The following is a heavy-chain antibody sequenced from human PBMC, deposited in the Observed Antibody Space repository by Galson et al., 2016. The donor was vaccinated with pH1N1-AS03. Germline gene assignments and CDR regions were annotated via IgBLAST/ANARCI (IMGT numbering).Heavy chain of an antibody. CDR3: VRDFRWGGNSGY. Sequence: SLRLSCAASGFTVSSSHMNWVRQAPGKGLEWVSIIYSGGTTYYADSVKGGFIVSRDNSKNTLYLQMNCLRAEDTAVYYCVRDFRWGGNSGYWGQGTLVTVSS. CDR1: GFTVSSSH. D-gene: IGHD4-23*01. V-gene: IGHV3-53*01. J-gene: IGHJ4*02. CDR2: IYSGGTT.